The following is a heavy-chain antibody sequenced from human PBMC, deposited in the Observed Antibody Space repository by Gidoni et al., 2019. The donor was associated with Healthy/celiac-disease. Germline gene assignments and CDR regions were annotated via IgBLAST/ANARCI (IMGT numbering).Heavy chain of an antibody. CDR2: IYYSGST. V-gene: IGHV4-39*07. CDR1: GGSLSSSSYY. D-gene: IGHD2-2*01. CDR3: AREKLDVVVPAADRWFDP. J-gene: IGHJ5*02. Sequence: QLQLQESGPGLVKPSETLSLTCTVSGGSLSSSSYYWGWIRQPPGKGLEWIGSIYYSGSTYYNPSLKSRVTISVDTSKNQFSLKLSSVTAADTAVYYCAREKLDVVVPAADRWFDPWGQGTLVTVSS.